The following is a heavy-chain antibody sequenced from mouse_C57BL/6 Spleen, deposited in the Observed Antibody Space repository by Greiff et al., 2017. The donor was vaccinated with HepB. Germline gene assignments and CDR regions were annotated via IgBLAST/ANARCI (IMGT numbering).Heavy chain of an antibody. CDR2: IRLKSDNYAT. CDR3: TGDDGRFFDC. Sequence: EVQLVESGGGLVQPGGSLQLSCVASGFTFSNYWMNWVRQSPEKGLEWVAQIRLKSDNYATHYAESVKGRFTISRDDSKSSVYLQMNKLRAEDTGIYDCTGDDGRFFDCWGQGTTLTVSS. J-gene: IGHJ2*01. CDR1: GFTFSNYW. V-gene: IGHV6-3*01. D-gene: IGHD2-3*01.